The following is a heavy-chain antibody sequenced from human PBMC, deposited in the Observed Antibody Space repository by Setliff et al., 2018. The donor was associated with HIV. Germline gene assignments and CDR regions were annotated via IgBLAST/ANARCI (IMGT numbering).Heavy chain of an antibody. CDR3: ARQSRWDEPFDI. CDR2: VYYTGKT. V-gene: IGHV4-30-4*01. J-gene: IGHJ3*02. Sequence: SETLSLTCSVSGGSIVIGGFYYSWIRHRPGKGLEWIGTVYYTGKTYYNPSLQSRLTMSADTSKNQFSLKLSSVTAADTAVYYCARQSRWDEPFDIWGQGTMVTVSS. CDR1: GGSIVIGGFY. D-gene: IGHD6-13*01.